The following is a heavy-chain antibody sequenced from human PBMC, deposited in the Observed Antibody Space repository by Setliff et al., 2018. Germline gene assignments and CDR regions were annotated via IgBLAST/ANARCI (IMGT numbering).Heavy chain of an antibody. J-gene: IGHJ4*02. CDR2: MSASGTST. CDR1: GFTFSSYA. D-gene: IGHD2-8*01. Sequence: PGGSLRLSCATSGFTFSSYAMSWVRQAPGKGLEWVSAMSASGTSTYHADSVQGRFTISRDNSKNTLYLQMNSLSAEDTAVYHCAKDGIALMVYAILADCWGQGTLVTVSS. V-gene: IGHV3-23*01. CDR3: AKDGIALMVYAILADC.